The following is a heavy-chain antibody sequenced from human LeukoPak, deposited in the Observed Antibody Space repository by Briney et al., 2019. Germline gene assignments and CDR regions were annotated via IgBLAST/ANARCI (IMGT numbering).Heavy chain of an antibody. CDR2: ISISGGTT. Sequence: GGSLRLSCTASAFAFSNHAMSWVRQAPGKGLEWVSSISISGGTTYYTDSVKGRFTISRENSKSTLYLQMNNLRADDTAVYYCANEIRPNDYWGQGTLVTVSS. CDR3: ANEIRPNDY. D-gene: IGHD4-17*01. CDR1: AFAFSNHA. V-gene: IGHV3-23*01. J-gene: IGHJ4*02.